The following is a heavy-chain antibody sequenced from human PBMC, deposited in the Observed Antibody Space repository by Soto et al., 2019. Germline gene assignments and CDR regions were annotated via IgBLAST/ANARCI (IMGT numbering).Heavy chain of an antibody. D-gene: IGHD2-15*01. CDR3: ARGLLPSSNTSRSRPFCSGGSCHFDY. J-gene: IGHJ4*02. V-gene: IGHV1-18*01. CDR2: ISAYNGNT. Sequence: ASVKVSCKASGYTFTSYGISWVRQAPGQGLEWMGWISAYNGNTNYAQKPQGRVTMTTDTSTSTAYMELRSLRSDDTAVYYCARGLLPSSNTSRSRPFCSGGSCHFDYWGQGTLVTVSS. CDR1: GYTFTSYG.